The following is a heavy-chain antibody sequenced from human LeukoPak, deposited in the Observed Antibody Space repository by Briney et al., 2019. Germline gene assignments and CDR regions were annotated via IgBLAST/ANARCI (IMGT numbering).Heavy chain of an antibody. V-gene: IGHV5-51*01. J-gene: IGHJ4*02. CDR2: IYPGDSDT. Sequence: GASLKISCKGSGYSFTSYWIAWVRQMPGKGPEWMGIIYPGDSDTRYSPSFQGQVTISADKSISTAYLQWSSLKASDAAMYYCARQGSYFDYWAQGTLVTVSS. CDR3: ARQGSYFDY. CDR1: GYSFTSYW.